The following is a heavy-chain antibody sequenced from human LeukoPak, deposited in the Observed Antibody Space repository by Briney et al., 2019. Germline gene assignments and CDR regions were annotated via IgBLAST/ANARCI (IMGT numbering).Heavy chain of an antibody. J-gene: IGHJ6*02. CDR3: ARGDYGGNSFYYYYGMDV. V-gene: IGHV4-39*07. Sequence: SETLSLTCTVSGGSISSSSYYWGWIRQPPGKGLEWIGSIYYSGSTNYNPSLKSRVTISVDTSKNQFSLKLSSVTAADTAVYYCARGDYGGNSFYYYYGMDVWGQGTTATVSS. CDR2: IYYSGST. D-gene: IGHD4-23*01. CDR1: GGSISSSSYY.